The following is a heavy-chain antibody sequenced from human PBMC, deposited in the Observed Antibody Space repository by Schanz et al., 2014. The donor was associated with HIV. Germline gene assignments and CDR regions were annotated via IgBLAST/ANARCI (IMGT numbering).Heavy chain of an antibody. CDR1: GFTVSSIY. D-gene: IGHD3-10*01. V-gene: IGHV3-53*02. CDR3: ARDNSGSIDY. CDR2: IYSGGTT. J-gene: IGHJ4*02. Sequence: EVQLVETGGRLIQPGGSLRLSCAASGFTVSSIYMSWVRQAPGRGLEWVSVIYSGGTTYYADSVKGRFTISRDNSKNTLYLQMNSLRVDDTAVYYCARDNSGSIDYWGQGTLVTVSS.